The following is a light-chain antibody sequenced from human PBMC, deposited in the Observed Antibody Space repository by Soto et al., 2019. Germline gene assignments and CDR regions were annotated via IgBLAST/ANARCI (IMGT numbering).Light chain of an antibody. CDR3: ETWDSNTRV. CDR2: LEGSGSY. CDR1: SGYSSYI. J-gene: IGLJ3*02. Sequence: QSVLTQSSSASASLGSSVKLTCTLSSGYSSYIIAWHQQQPGKAPRYLMKLEGSGSYNKGSGVPDRFSGSSSGADRYLTISNLQFEDEADYYCETWDSNTRVFGGGTQLTVL. V-gene: IGLV4-60*02.